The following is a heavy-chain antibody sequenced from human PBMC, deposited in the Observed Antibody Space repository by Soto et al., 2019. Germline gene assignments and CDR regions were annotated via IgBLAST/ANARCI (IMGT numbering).Heavy chain of an antibody. J-gene: IGHJ6*03. D-gene: IGHD3-10*01. CDR2: INDSGNI. V-gene: IGHV4-34*01. CDR1: GGSFSGYQ. Sequence: QVQLQQWGAGLLKPSETLSLTCAVYGGSFSGYQWSWIRPTPGKGLEWIGEINDSGNINYNPSFSSGVPIWVYTAKQQISLNPSSVTATDTTVYFCARGLILWFGELSRRGGYYYYMDVWGKGTTVTVSS. CDR3: ARGLILWFGELSRRGGYYYYMDV.